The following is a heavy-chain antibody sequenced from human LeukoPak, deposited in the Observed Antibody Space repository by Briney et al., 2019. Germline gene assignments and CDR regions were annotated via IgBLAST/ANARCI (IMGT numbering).Heavy chain of an antibody. CDR3: ARGLVPADY. CDR1: GVSISSYY. D-gene: IGHD2-15*01. J-gene: IGHJ4*02. V-gene: IGHV4-59*01. Sequence: SETLSLTCTVSGVSISSYYLSWIRQPPGKGLEWIGYIYYSGSTNYNPSLKSRVTISVDTSKNQFSLKLSSVTAADTAVYYCARGLVPADYWGQGTLVTVSS. CDR2: IYYSGST.